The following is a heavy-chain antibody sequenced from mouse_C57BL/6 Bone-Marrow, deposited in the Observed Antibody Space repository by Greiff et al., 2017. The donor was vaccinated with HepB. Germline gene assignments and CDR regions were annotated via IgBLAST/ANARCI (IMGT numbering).Heavy chain of an antibody. J-gene: IGHJ4*01. CDR2: IYPGDGDT. Sequence: QVQLQQSGPELVKPGASVKISCKASGYAFSSSWMNWVKQRPGKGLEWIGRIYPGDGDTNYNGKFKGKATLTADKSSSTAYMQLSSLTSEDSAVYFCARGYDLYYAMDYWGQGTSVTVSS. CDR3: ARGYDLYYAMDY. D-gene: IGHD2-3*01. V-gene: IGHV1-82*01. CDR1: GYAFSSSW.